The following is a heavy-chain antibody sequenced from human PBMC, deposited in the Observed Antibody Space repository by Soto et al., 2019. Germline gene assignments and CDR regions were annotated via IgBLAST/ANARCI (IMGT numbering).Heavy chain of an antibody. Sequence: ASVKVSCKASGYTFTSYDISWVRQAPGQGLEWMGWISAYNGNTNYAQKLQGRVTMTTDTSTSTAYMELRSLRSDDTAVYYCARDLGFHEGRDSSGYYSGPKYYYYYYGMDVWGQGTTVTVSS. V-gene: IGHV1-18*01. CDR3: ARDLGFHEGRDSSGYYSGPKYYYYYYGMDV. CDR2: ISAYNGNT. CDR1: GYTFTSYD. D-gene: IGHD3-22*01. J-gene: IGHJ6*02.